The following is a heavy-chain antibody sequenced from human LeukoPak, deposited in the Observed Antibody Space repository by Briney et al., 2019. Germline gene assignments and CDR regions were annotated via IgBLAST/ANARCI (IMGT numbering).Heavy chain of an antibody. CDR3: ARGAAGAFDI. V-gene: IGHV3-33*01. D-gene: IGHD6-13*01. Sequence: GRSLRLSCAASGFTFSSYGMHWVRQAPGKGLEWVAVIRYDGSNKYYADSVKGRFTISRDNSKNTLYLQMNSLRAEDTAVYYCARGAAGAFDIWGQGTMVTVSS. CDR1: GFTFSSYG. J-gene: IGHJ3*02. CDR2: IRYDGSNK.